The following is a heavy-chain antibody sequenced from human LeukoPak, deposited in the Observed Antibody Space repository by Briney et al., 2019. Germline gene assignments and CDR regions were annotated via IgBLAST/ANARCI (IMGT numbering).Heavy chain of an antibody. CDR3: ARGWSADYFDY. D-gene: IGHD2-15*01. CDR2: ISRSGSTK. V-gene: IGHV3-11*04. J-gene: IGHJ4*02. CDR1: GFTFSDYN. Sequence: GGSLRLSCAASGFTFSDYNMRWIRQAPGKGLEWVSSISRSGSTKYYADSVKGRFTISRDNAKNSLYLQMNSLRAEDTAVYYCARGWSADYFDYWGQGILVTVSS.